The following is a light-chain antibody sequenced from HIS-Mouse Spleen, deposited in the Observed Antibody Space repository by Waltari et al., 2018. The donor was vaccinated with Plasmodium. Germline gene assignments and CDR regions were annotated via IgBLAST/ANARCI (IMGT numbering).Light chain of an antibody. J-gene: IGLJ3*02. CDR2: DVI. V-gene: IGLV2-14*03. CDR1: SSDVGGYHY. CDR3: SSYTSSSTRV. Sequence: QSALTQPASVSGSPGQSITISCTGLSSDVGGYHYVSWYQQHPGKAPKLMIYDVINRPSGVSNRFSGSKSGNTASLTISGLQAEDEADYYCSSYTSSSTRVFGGGTKLTVL.